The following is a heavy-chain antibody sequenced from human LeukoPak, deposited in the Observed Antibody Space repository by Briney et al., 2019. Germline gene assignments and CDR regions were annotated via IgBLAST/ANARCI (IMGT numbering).Heavy chain of an antibody. CDR1: GFTFSSYG. V-gene: IGHV3-30*02. Sequence: GGSLRLSCAASGFTFSSYGMHWVRQAPGKGLEWVAVIRHVGSNEYYADSVRGRFAISRDNSQNTLHLQMNILRVEDTAVYYCVKDWGVLPDYSADGFDIWGPGTVVTVSS. CDR2: IRHVGSNE. J-gene: IGHJ3*02. CDR3: VKDWGVLPDYSADGFDI. D-gene: IGHD4-11*01.